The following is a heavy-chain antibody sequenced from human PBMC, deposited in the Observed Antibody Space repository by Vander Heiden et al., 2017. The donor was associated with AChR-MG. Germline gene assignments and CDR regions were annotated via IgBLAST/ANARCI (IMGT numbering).Heavy chain of an antibody. CDR2: INHSGTT. V-gene: IGHV4-31*03. J-gene: IGHJ3*01. D-gene: IGHD3-10*01. CDR1: GDFSRRDGVY. Sequence: QVQLQESGPGLVKPSETLSLTCPVSGDFSRRDGVYWSWIRQRPGQGLEWIGHINHSGTTSYNPSLQSRLTVSLDTSKHQFSLKLTSVTAADTAVYYCARSEDYYYSGDYSRDVFDFWGQGTLITVSS. CDR3: ARSEDYYYSGDYSRDVFDF.